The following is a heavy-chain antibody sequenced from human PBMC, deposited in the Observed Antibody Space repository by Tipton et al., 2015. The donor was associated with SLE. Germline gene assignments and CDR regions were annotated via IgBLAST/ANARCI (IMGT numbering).Heavy chain of an antibody. Sequence: TLSLTCTVSGGSISSADYYWSWVRQHPGRGLEWLAYIFYSGSTYYNPSLKSRLNISVDRSNNQFSLKLTSVTAADTAVYYCARVGAASGARYFDPWGQGTLISVSS. D-gene: IGHD3-16*01. J-gene: IGHJ5*02. CDR3: ARVGAASGARYFDP. CDR2: IFYSGST. CDR1: GGSISSADYY. V-gene: IGHV4-31*03.